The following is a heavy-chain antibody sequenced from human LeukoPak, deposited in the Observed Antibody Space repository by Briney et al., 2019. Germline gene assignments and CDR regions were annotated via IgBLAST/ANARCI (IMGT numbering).Heavy chain of an antibody. CDR2: INTNTGNP. D-gene: IGHD6-13*01. V-gene: IGHV7-4-1*02. CDR3: ARDLALVPFDY. J-gene: IGHJ4*02. CDR1: GGTFSSYA. Sequence: ASVKVSCKASGGTFSSYAISWVRQAPGRGLEWMGWINTNTGNPTYAQGFTGRFVFSLDTSVSTAYLQISSLKAEDTAVYYCARDLALVPFDYWGQGTLVTVSS.